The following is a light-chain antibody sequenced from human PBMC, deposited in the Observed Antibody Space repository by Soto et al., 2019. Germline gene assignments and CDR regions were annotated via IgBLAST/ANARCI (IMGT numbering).Light chain of an antibody. V-gene: IGKV1-5*01. CDR3: QQYNNYWT. CDR1: QSISSW. Sequence: DIQMTQSPSTLSSSVGDRVTLTCRASQSISSWLAWYQQKPGKAPKLLIYDASSLESGVPSRLSGSGSGTEFTLTISSMQPDDFATYYCQQYNNYWTFGQGTKVDI. CDR2: DAS. J-gene: IGKJ1*01.